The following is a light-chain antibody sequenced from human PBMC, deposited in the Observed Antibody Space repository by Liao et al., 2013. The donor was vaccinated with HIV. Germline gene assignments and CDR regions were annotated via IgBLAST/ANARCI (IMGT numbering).Light chain of an antibody. V-gene: IGLV3-21*04. J-gene: IGLJ2*01. CDR1: DVGGKS. Sequence: SYVLTQPPSVSVAPGKTARITCGGNDVGGKSVHWYQQKPGQAPVPVIYYDTDRPSGIPERFSGSNSGNTATLTISRVEAGDEADYFCQVWDGSSDHQVFGGGTKLTVL. CDR3: QVWDGSSDHQV. CDR2: YDT.